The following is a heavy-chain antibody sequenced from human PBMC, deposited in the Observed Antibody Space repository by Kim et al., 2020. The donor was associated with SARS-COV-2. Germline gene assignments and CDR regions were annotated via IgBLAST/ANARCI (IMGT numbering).Heavy chain of an antibody. CDR1: VFTFSSYS. V-gene: IGHV3-48*02. CDR2: IRTGGDSI. Sequence: GWSLRLSCVASVFTFSSYSMNWVRQAPGKGLEWIAWIRTGGDSIFYADSVKGRFTISRDNAKNSLYLQMNSLRDEDTAVYYCARDRDWASDCWGQGTLVTVSS. CDR3: ARDRDWASDC. J-gene: IGHJ4*02. D-gene: IGHD3-9*01.